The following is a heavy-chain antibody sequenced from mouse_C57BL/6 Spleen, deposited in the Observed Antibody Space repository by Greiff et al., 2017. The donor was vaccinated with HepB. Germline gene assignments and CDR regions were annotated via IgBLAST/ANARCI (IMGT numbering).Heavy chain of an antibody. D-gene: IGHD2-2*01. V-gene: IGHV1-81*01. Sequence: VQLQQSGAELARPGASVKLSCKASGYTFTSYGISWVKQRTGQGLEWIGEIYPRSGNTYYNEKFKGKATLTADKSSSTGYMELRILTAEDSAVHFSARGLENYWYCEFWGTGTTVTVSS. CDR2: IYPRSGNT. CDR3: ARGLENYWYCEF. J-gene: IGHJ1*03. CDR1: GYTFTSYG.